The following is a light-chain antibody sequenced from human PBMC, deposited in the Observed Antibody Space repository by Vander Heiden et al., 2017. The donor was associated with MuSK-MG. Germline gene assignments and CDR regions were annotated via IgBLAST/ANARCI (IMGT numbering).Light chain of an antibody. Sequence: EIVFPQSPGTLSLSPGERATLSCRASQSVSSSYLAWYQQKPGQAPRLLIYGASSRATGIPDRFSGSGSGTDFTLTISRLEPEDFAVYYCQQYGISLTFGGGTKVEIK. CDR2: GAS. CDR1: QSVSSSY. V-gene: IGKV3-20*01. J-gene: IGKJ4*01. CDR3: QQYGISLT.